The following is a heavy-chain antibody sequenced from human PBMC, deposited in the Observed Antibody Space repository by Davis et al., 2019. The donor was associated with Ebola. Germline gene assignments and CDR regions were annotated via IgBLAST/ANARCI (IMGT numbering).Heavy chain of an antibody. CDR1: GYTFSSYD. J-gene: IGHJ4*02. CDR3: ARSWGSYFDL. V-gene: IGHV1-8*01. Sequence: ASVKVSCKASGYTFSSYDFNWVRQATGQGPEWIGWMVPNCGHSVYAQKFQGRVTMTRDASISTAYMELTSLRSDDTAVYYCARSWGSYFDLWGQGTLVTVSS. D-gene: IGHD7-27*01. CDR2: MVPNCGHS.